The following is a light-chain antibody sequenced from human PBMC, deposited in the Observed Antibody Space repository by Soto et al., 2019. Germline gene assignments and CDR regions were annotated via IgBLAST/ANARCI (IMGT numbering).Light chain of an antibody. CDR3: SSYTSSSTLV. CDR2: EVS. CDR1: SSDVGGYNY. J-gene: IGLJ2*01. V-gene: IGLV2-14*01. Sequence: QSVLTQPASVSGSPGQSLTISCTGTSSDVGGYNYVSWYQQHPGKAPKLMIYEVSNRPSGVSNRFSGSKSSNTASLTISGLQAEDEADYYCSSYTSSSTLVFGEGTKLTVL.